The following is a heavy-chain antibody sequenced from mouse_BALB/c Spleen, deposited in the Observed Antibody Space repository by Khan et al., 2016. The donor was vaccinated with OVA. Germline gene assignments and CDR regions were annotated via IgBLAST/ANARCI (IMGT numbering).Heavy chain of an antibody. D-gene: IGHD1-1*02. CDR2: IYPSDSYS. V-gene: IGHV1-69*02. CDR3: TRKVVVDSSFAY. Sequence: VQLQQPGIELVRPGASVKLSCKASGYTFTNYWINWVKQRPGQGLEWIGNIYPSDSYSNYNQRFKDKATLTVDKSSSASYLLLSSPTSEYSAVYCCTRKVVVDSSFAYLGQGTLVAVSA. CDR1: GYTFTNYW. J-gene: IGHJ3*01.